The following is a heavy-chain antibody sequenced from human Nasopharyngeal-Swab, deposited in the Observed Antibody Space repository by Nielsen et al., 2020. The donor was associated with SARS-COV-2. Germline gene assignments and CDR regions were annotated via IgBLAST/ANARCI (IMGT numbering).Heavy chain of an antibody. CDR3: ARGKEGVVPAALGMVFYYYYYMDV. J-gene: IGHJ6*03. CDR2: INHSGST. CDR1: GVTVSSNY. V-gene: IGHV4-34*01. D-gene: IGHD2-2*01. Sequence: ESLKISCAASGVTVSSNYMSWIRQPPGKGLEWIGEINHSGSTNYNPSLKSRVTISVDTSKNQFSLKLSSVTAADTAVYYCARGKEGVVPAALGMVFYYYYYMDVWGKGTTVTVSS.